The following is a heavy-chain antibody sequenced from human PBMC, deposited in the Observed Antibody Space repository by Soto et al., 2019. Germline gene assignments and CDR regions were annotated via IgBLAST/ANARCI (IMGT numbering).Heavy chain of an antibody. Sequence: QVQLVQSGAEVKKPGASVKVSCKASGYTFTSYDINWVRQATGQGLEWMGWMNPNSGNTGYAQKFQGRGTMTRNTSISTAYMELSSLRSEDTAVYYCARGLNNWIYVGGCYGMDVWGQGTTVTVSS. CDR3: ARGLNNWIYVGGCYGMDV. D-gene: IGHD1-7*01. CDR1: GYTFTSYD. J-gene: IGHJ6*02. V-gene: IGHV1-8*01. CDR2: MNPNSGNT.